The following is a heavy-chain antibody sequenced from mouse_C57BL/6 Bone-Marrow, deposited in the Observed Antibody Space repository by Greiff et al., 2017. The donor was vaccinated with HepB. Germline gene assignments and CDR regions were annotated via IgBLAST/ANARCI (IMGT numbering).Heavy chain of an antibody. CDR2: IWSGGST. D-gene: IGHD2-5*01. CDR3: ARDGAYYSNYPYYFDY. V-gene: IGHV2-2*01. J-gene: IGHJ2*01. Sequence: VQLQQSGPGLVQPSQSLSITCTVSGFSLTSYGVHWVRQSPGKGLEWLGVIWSGGSTDYNAAFISRLSISKDNSKSQVFFKMNSLQADNTAIYYCARDGAYYSNYPYYFDYWGQGTTLTVSS. CDR1: GFSLTSYG.